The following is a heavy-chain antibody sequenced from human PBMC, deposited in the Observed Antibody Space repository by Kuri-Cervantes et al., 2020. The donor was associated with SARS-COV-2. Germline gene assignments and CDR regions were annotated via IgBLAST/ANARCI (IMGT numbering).Heavy chain of an antibody. V-gene: IGHV4-61*09. J-gene: IGHJ3*02. CDR2: LDTSGST. D-gene: IGHD2-2*01. CDR3: AREGPVPAAIVSAAFDI. Sequence: SETLSLTCAVSGVSVAGGTYYWAWIRQPAGKGLERISHLDTSGSTTYNPSLKSRVTISLDTSNNQVSLRLTSATAADTAVYYCAREGPVPAAIVSAAFDIWGQGTMVTVSS. CDR1: GVSVAGGTYY.